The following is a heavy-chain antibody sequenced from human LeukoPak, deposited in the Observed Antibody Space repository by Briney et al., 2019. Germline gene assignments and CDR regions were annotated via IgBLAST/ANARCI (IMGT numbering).Heavy chain of an antibody. V-gene: IGHV7-4-1*02. J-gene: IGHJ3*02. CDR3: ARTHYDILTGYSVDAFDI. CDR2: INTNTGNP. Sequence: ASVKVSCKASGGTFSSYAMNWVRQAPGQGLEWMGWINTNTGNPTYAQGFTGRFVFSLDTSVSTAYLQISSLKAEDTAVYYCARTHYDILTGYSVDAFDIWGQGTMVTVSS. D-gene: IGHD3-9*01. CDR1: GGTFSSYA.